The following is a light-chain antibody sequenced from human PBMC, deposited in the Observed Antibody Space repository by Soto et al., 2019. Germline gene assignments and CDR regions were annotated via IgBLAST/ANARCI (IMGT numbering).Light chain of an antibody. J-gene: IGKJ4*01. CDR1: QSVSSY. CDR2: DAS. V-gene: IGKV3-11*01. Sequence: EIVLTQSPATLSLSPGEGATLSCRASQSVSSYLVWYQQKPGQAPRRLIFDASNRATGIPARFSGSGSGTDFTLTISSLEPEDFAVYYCQHRSNWPLTFGGGTKVEIK. CDR3: QHRSNWPLT.